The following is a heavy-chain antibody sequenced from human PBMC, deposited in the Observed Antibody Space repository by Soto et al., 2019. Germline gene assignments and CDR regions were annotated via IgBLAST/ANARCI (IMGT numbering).Heavy chain of an antibody. V-gene: IGHV4-59*08. CDR3: ASLPPPPFYSNYYYSYRAV. Sequence: SETLSLTCTVSGGSISSYYWSGIRQPPGKGLEWIGYIYYSGSTNYNPSLKSRVTISVDTSKNQFSLKLSTVTAADTAVYYCASLPPPPFYSNYYYSYRAVGGKGTTVTVSS. CDR2: IYYSGST. CDR1: GGSISSYY. D-gene: IGHD4-4*01. J-gene: IGHJ6*03.